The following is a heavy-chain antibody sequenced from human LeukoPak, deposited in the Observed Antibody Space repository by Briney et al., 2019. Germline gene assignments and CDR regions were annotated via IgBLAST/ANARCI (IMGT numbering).Heavy chain of an antibody. Sequence: PSETLSLTCTVSGGSISSINSNYCSWIRQPPGKGLEWIGYIYNSGNTNYNPSLKSRVTISVDTSKNQFSLKLSSVTAADTAVYYCARQAGCNSGPFDYWGQGTVVTVSS. CDR1: GGSISSINSNY. V-gene: IGHV4-59*08. CDR3: ARQAGCNSGPFDY. J-gene: IGHJ4*02. CDR2: IYNSGNT. D-gene: IGHD4-23*01.